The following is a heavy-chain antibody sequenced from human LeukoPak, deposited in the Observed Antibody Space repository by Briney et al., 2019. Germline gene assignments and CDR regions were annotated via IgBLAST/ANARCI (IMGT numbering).Heavy chain of an antibody. J-gene: IGHJ4*02. CDR2: NNDSGGRT. Sequence: PGGSLRLSRAATVLIYSNYAMSWLRQPPAKGLEWVSGNNDSGGRTYYAGSVRDRLTLSRHNSKTTLYLQMKSLTAEDTAVYYCVKHSVSFGDSRPDSWGQGTLVTVSS. D-gene: IGHD2-21*02. V-gene: IGHV3-23*01. CDR3: VKHSVSFGDSRPDS. CDR1: VLIYSNYA.